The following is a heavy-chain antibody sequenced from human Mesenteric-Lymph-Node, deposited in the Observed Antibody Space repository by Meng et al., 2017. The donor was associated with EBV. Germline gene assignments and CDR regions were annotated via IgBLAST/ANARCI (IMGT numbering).Heavy chain of an antibody. J-gene: IGHJ4*02. D-gene: IGHD6-19*01. CDR3: ARGSRGAVAVD. CDR1: DTTYG. CDR2: INTYNGNT. V-gene: IGHV1-18*01. Sequence: QVQLVQSGAEVAKPGAPVKVSCKASDTTYGFSWVRQAPGQGLEWMGWINTYNGNTHYAQKVQGRVSLTADTSTTTVYMELRSLRSDDTAVYYCARGSRGAVAVDWGQGTLVNVSS.